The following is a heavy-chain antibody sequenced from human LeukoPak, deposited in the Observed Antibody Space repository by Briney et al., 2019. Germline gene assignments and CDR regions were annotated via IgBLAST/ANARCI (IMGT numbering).Heavy chain of an antibody. J-gene: IGHJ4*02. Sequence: GGSLRLSCAASGFTFSNYAMNWVRQAPGKGLQWVSSISGSGGNTYYADSVKGRFTISRDNSKNTLYLQMNSLRAEDTAVYYCAKDWYSIVKFSTIDYWGQGTLVTVSS. CDR3: AKDWYSIVKFSTIDY. CDR2: ISGSGGNT. CDR1: GFTFSNYA. V-gene: IGHV3-23*01. D-gene: IGHD3-16*02.